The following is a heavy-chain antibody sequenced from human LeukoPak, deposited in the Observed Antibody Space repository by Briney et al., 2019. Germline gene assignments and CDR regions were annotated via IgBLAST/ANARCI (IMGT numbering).Heavy chain of an antibody. V-gene: IGHV3-30*03. CDR2: ISYDERGK. CDR1: GFGFNYYG. D-gene: IGHD1-14*01. CDR3: STDGTTKFEH. Sequence: PGGSLRLSCAASGFGFNYYGMVWFRQSPGKGLEWVATISYDERGKHYADSVQGRFTISRDNSKSVLYLQLDYLRPEDTAVYYCSTDGTTKFEHWGQGTLVTVSS. J-gene: IGHJ1*01.